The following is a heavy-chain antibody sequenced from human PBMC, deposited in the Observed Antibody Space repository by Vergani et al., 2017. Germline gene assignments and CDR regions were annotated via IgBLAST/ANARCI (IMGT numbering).Heavy chain of an antibody. D-gene: IGHD4-17*01. CDR2: ITTKANSYAT. Sequence: EVQLVESGGGLVQPGGSLTLSCPASGFTFSPSPMHWVRQASGKGLDGLARITTKANSYATAYAASVKGRFTISRDDSKNTAYLQMNSLKTEDTAVYYCTRLATVTTPDYWGQGTLVTVSA. V-gene: IGHV3-73*01. CDR1: GFTFSPSP. J-gene: IGHJ4*02. CDR3: TRLATVTTPDY.